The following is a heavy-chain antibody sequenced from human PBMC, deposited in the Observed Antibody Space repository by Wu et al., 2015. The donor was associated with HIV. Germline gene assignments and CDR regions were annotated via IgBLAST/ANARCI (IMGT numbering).Heavy chain of an antibody. V-gene: IGHV1-69*13. Sequence: QVQLVQSGAEVKKPGSSVKVSCKASGGTFSSYAISWVRQAPGQGLEWMGRIIPIFGTANYAQKFQGRVTITADESTSTAYMELSSLRSEDTAVYYCARSGLSGYYYGYAFDIWGQGTMVTVSS. CDR3: ARSGLSGYYYGYAFDI. CDR1: GGTFSSYA. CDR2: IIPIFGTA. D-gene: IGHD3-22*01. J-gene: IGHJ3*02.